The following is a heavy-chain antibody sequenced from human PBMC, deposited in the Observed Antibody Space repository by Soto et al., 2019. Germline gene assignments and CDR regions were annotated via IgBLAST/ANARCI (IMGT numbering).Heavy chain of an antibody. CDR2: MYYSGST. CDR3: ARIVVIPAAPDYYNYYGVDV. J-gene: IGHJ6*02. CDR1: GGSISSSSYY. D-gene: IGHD2-2*01. V-gene: IGHV4-39*01. Sequence: QLQLQESGPGLVKPSETLSLTCTVSGGSISSSSYYWAWIRQPPGKGLEWIGNMYYSGSTYYNPSLNSRVTMSVDTSKNQFSLTLSSVTAADTSVYYCARIVVIPAAPDYYNYYGVDVWGQGTTVTVSS.